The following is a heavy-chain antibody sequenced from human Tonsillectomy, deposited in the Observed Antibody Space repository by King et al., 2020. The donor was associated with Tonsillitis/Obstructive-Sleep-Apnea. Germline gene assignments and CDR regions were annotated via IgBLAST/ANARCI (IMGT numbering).Heavy chain of an antibody. CDR3: GRGGVIVPAALIYMDV. Sequence: EVQLVESGGGLVQPGGSLRLSCAASGFTFSSYWMHWVRQAPGKGLVWVSRINSDGSRTTYADSVKGRFTISRDNAKNTLYLQMNSLRAEDTAVYYCGRGGVIVPAALIYMDVWGKGTTVTVSS. J-gene: IGHJ6*03. CDR1: GFTFSSYW. D-gene: IGHD2-2*01. CDR2: INSDGSRT. V-gene: IGHV3-74*01.